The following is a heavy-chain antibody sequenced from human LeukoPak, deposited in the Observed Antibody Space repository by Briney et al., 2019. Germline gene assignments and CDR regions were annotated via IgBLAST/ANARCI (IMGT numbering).Heavy chain of an antibody. D-gene: IGHD6-13*01. CDR2: ISYDGSNK. CDR3: ARQGEGIAAAGTGYYYYYYMDV. V-gene: IGHV3-30*04. CDR1: GFTFSSYA. Sequence: PGGSLRLSCAASGFTFSSYAMHWVRQAPGKGLEWVAVISYDGSNKYYADSVKGRFTISRDNSKNTLYLQMNSLRAEDTAVYYCARQGEGIAAAGTGYYYYYYMDVWGKGTTVTVSS. J-gene: IGHJ6*03.